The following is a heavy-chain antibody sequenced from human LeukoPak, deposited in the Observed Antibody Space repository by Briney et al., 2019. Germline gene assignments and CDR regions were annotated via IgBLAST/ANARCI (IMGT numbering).Heavy chain of an antibody. V-gene: IGHV3-48*02. CDR2: ISSSSSTI. CDR1: GFTFSIHG. CDR3: ARSDYGDYGGGLDY. Sequence: GGSLRLSCAASGFTFSIHGMNWVRQTPGKGLEWVSYISSSSSTIYYADSVKGRFTISRDNAKNSLYLQMNSLRDEDTAVYYCARSDYGDYGGGLDYWGQGTLVTVSS. D-gene: IGHD4-17*01. J-gene: IGHJ4*02.